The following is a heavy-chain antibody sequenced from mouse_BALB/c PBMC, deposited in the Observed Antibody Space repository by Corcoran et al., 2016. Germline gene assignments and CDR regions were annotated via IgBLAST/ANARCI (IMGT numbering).Heavy chain of an antibody. Sequence: QIQLVPSGPELKKPGETVRISCKASGYTFTTAGMQWVQKMPGKGLKWIGWINTHSGVPKYAEDFKGRFAFSLETSASTAYLQISNLKNEDTATYFCARSGDYDYFDYWGQGTTLTVSS. CDR2: INTHSGVP. CDR3: ARSGDYDYFDY. CDR1: GYTFTTAG. D-gene: IGHD2-4*01. V-gene: IGHV9-4*02. J-gene: IGHJ2*01.